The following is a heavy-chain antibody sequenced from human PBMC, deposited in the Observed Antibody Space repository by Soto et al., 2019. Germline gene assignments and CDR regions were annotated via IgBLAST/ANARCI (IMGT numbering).Heavy chain of an antibody. Sequence: SVKVSCKASGGTFSSYAISWVRQAPGQGLEWMGGIIPIFGTANYAQKFQGRVTITADKSTSTAYMELSSLRSEDTAVYYCARSRPQLLWFGEFQHPNYYYGMDVWGQGTTVTVSS. V-gene: IGHV1-69*06. CDR1: GGTFSSYA. CDR2: IIPIFGTA. J-gene: IGHJ6*02. D-gene: IGHD3-10*01. CDR3: ARSRPQLLWFGEFQHPNYYYGMDV.